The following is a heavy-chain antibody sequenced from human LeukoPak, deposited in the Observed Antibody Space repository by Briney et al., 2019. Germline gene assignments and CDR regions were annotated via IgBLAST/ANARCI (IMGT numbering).Heavy chain of an antibody. D-gene: IGHD1-26*01. Sequence: PSETLSLTCTVSGGSISSSSYYWGCIRQPPGKGLEWIGSIYYSGSTYYNPSLKSRVTISVDTSKNQFSLKLSSVTAADTAVYYCARPHSGSYLGFYAFDIWGQGTMVTVSS. CDR2: IYYSGST. CDR1: GGSISSSSYY. CDR3: ARPHSGSYLGFYAFDI. V-gene: IGHV4-39*01. J-gene: IGHJ3*02.